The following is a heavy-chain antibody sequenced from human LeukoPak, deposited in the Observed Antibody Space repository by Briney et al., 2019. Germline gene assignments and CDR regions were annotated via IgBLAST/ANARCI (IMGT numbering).Heavy chain of an antibody. V-gene: IGHV4-34*01. CDR3: ASCGSGWGNFDY. CDR2: MYYSGST. CDR1: GGSFSGYY. J-gene: IGHJ4*02. Sequence: SETLSLTCAVYGGSFSGYYWSWIRQPPGKGLEWIGSMYYSGSTYYNSSLKSRVTISVDTSKNQFSLKLSSVTAADTAVYYCASCGSGWGNFDYWGQGTLVTVSS. D-gene: IGHD6-19*01.